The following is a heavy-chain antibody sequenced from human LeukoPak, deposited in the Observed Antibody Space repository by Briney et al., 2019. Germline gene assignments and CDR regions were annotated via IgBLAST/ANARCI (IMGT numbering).Heavy chain of an antibody. CDR2: MNPNSGNT. D-gene: IGHD6-13*01. V-gene: IGHV1-8*01. J-gene: IGHJ5*02. CDR1: GYTFTSYD. CDR3: ARVRSSSWFNWFDP. Sequence: ASVKVSCKASGYTFTSYDINWVRQATGQGLEWMGWMNPNSGNTGYAQKFQGRVTMTRNTSISTAYMELSSLSSEDTAVYYCARVRSSSWFNWFDPWGQGTLVTVSS.